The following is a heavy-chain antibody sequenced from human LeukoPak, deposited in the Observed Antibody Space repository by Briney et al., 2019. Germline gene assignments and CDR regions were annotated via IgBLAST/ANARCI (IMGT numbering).Heavy chain of an antibody. CDR1: GFTFSNAY. CDR2: IKPKTDGETT. J-gene: IGHJ6*02. CDR3: TTDFDDSSGYWPYYYYGMDV. D-gene: IGHD3-22*01. Sequence: GGSLRLSCAASGFTFSNAYMNWVRQAPGKGLEWVGRIKPKTDGETTEYAAPVKGRFSISRDDSKNMLYLQMNSLKTEDTAVYYCTTDFDDSSGYWPYYYYGMDVWGQGTTVTVSS. V-gene: IGHV3-15*07.